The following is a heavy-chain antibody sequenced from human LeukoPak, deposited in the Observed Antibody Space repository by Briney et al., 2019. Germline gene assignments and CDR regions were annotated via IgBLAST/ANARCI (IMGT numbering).Heavy chain of an antibody. V-gene: IGHV1-46*01. CDR1: GYTFTSYY. D-gene: IGHD3-22*01. Sequence: GASVKVSCKASGYTFTSYYMHWVRQAPGQGLEWMGIINPSGGRTSYAQKFQGRVTMTRDTSTSTVYMELSSLRSEDTAVYYCARDGGPEYYYDTEHDAFDIWGQGTMVTVSS. CDR2: INPSGGRT. J-gene: IGHJ3*02. CDR3: ARDGGPEYYYDTEHDAFDI.